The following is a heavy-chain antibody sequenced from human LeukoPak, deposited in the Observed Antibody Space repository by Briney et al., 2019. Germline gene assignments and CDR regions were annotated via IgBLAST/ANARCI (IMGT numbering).Heavy chain of an antibody. CDR3: TRHSSGWYGGYFDY. D-gene: IGHD6-19*01. J-gene: IGHJ4*02. V-gene: IGHV1-69*02. CDR2: IIPILGIA. Sequence: ASVKVSCKASGYTFTGYYMHWVRQAPGQGLEWMGRIIPILGIANYAQKFQGRVTITADKSTSTAYMELSSLRSEGTAVYYCTRHSSGWYGGYFDYWGQGTLVTVSS. CDR1: GYTFTGYY.